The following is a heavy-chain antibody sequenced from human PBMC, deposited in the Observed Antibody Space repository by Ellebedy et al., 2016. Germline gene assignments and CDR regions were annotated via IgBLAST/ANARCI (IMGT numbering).Heavy chain of an antibody. V-gene: IGHV3-23*01. CDR3: ADGERTYYDYISPLP. CDR2: ISGAGGRT. Sequence: GESLKISXAASGFIFSNNDMTWVRQAPGKGLEWVSAISGAGGRTYYADSVKGRFTISRDNSKNTLYLQMNSLRAADTAVYYCADGERTYYDYISPLPWGQGTLVTVSS. J-gene: IGHJ5*02. CDR1: GFIFSNND. D-gene: IGHD3-3*01.